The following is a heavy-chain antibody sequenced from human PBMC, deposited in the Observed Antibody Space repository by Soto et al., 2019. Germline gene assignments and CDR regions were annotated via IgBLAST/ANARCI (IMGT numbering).Heavy chain of an antibody. V-gene: IGHV1-3*01. Sequence: ASVKVSCKASGYIFSNYAIHWVRQAPGQRLEWMGWINAGKGDTIYSQKFQDRISINRDTSASTAYMEMGRLRPEDTAMYYCARDCGYGYGMDVWG. CDR1: GYIFSNYA. CDR2: INAGKGDT. CDR3: ARDCGYGYGMDV. D-gene: IGHD2-15*01. J-gene: IGHJ6*02.